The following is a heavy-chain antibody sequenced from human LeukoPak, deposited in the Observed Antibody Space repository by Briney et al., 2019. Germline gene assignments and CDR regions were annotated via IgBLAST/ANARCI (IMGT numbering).Heavy chain of an antibody. CDR2: TYHSGST. J-gene: IGHJ4*02. CDR1: GYSISSGYY. V-gene: IGHV4-38-2*01. D-gene: IGHD3-10*01. CDR3: ERGGPGSHFDY. Sequence: SETLSLTCAVSGYSISSGYYWGWIRQPPGKGLEWIGSTYHSGSTYYIPSPKSRVPIPVHTSKNQFSLKLSSVTAADTAVYYCERGGPGSHFDYWGQGTLVTVSS.